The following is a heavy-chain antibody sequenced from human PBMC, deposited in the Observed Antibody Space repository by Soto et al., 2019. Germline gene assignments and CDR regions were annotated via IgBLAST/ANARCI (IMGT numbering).Heavy chain of an antibody. V-gene: IGHV3-23*01. Sequence: DVQLLESGGDLVQPGGSLRLSCAASGFTFNNYAINWVRQSPGKGLEWVSVISGSAGSTYYADSVKGRFTITRDNSKNTLYLQMNSLRPEDTAVHYCAREWSVANPGYWGQGTQVTVSS. CDR3: AREWSVANPGY. CDR1: GFTFNNYA. CDR2: ISGSAGST. J-gene: IGHJ4*02. D-gene: IGHD5-12*01.